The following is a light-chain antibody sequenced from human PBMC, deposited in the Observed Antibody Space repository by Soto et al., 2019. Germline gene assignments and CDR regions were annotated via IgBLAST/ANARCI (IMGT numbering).Light chain of an antibody. CDR1: NSNLGAGYD. V-gene: IGLV1-40*01. CDR3: QAYDSSLTAFV. CDR2: GNR. Sequence: QSVLTQPPSVSGAPGQRVTISCTGNNSNLGAGYDVHWYQQLPGAAPKLVIFGNRNRHSGVPERFSGSKSGTAASLAITGLQAEDEADYYCQAYDSSLTAFVFGGGTKLTVL. J-gene: IGLJ3*02.